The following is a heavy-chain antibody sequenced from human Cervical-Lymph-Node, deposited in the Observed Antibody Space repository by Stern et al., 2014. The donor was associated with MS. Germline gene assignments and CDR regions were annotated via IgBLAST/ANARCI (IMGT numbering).Heavy chain of an antibody. V-gene: IGHV1-18*01. CDR2: VSAFNGNK. CDR3: ARGMTTISMGNY. D-gene: IGHD4-17*01. Sequence: QVQLVQSGAEVKTPGASVKISCTASGYTFTKYGISWVRQVPGQGLEWMGWVSAFNGNKNYEKQFQDRVTLNTTTSTSTAYMELRSLRSDDTAMYYCARGMTTISMGNYWGQGTLVTVSS. J-gene: IGHJ4*02. CDR1: GYTFTKYG.